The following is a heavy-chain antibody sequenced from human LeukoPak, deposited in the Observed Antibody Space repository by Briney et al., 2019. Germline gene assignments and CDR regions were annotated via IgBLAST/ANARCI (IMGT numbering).Heavy chain of an antibody. Sequence: ASVKVSCKASGYSFTGYYIHWVRQAPGQGLEWMGWVNPNSGGTTYAQKFQGRVTMTRGTSISTAYMELSRLRSDDTAVYYCAREGYSSYWGQGTLVTVSS. J-gene: IGHJ4*02. V-gene: IGHV1-2*02. D-gene: IGHD4-11*01. CDR2: VNPNSGGT. CDR1: GYSFTGYY. CDR3: AREGYSSY.